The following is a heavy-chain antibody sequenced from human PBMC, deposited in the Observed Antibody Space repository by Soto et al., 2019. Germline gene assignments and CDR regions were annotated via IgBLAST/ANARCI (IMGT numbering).Heavy chain of an antibody. CDR3: AGDPLLPSGITSDYSGLDV. CDR2: IIPMFDTQ. V-gene: IGHV1-69*01. Sequence: QVQLVQSGAEVKKPGSSVRVSCKASGGTFSSNGFSWVRQAPGQGLECMGGIIPMFDTQDYAQNFQRRVTIMTHDTTSTVEMELSCLRSLDTAVYACAGDPLLPSGITSDYSGLDVWGQGTTVTVSS. D-gene: IGHD3-10*01. CDR1: GGTFSSNG. J-gene: IGHJ6*02.